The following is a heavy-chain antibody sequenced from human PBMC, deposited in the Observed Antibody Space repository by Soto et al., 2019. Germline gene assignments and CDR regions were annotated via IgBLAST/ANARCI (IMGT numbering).Heavy chain of an antibody. Sequence: QVQLQESGPGLVKPSETLSLTCTVSGGSISSYYWSWIRQPPGKGLEWIGYIYYTGSTNYNPSLKSRVTISVDTSKKQFSLKLSSVTAADSAVYYCARHSRSGWYFQHWGQGTLVTVSS. CDR2: IYYTGST. J-gene: IGHJ1*01. CDR3: ARHSRSGWYFQH. CDR1: GGSISSYY. V-gene: IGHV4-59*08. D-gene: IGHD3-10*01.